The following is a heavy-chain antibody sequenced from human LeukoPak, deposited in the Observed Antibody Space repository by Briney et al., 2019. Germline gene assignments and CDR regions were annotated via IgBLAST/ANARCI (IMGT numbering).Heavy chain of an antibody. CDR1: GYTFTNYA. CDR3: ARAAYCSDRSCDTRD. CDR2: INTNTGNP. V-gene: IGHV7-4-1*02. J-gene: IGHJ4*02. Sequence: ASVTVSCKASGYTFTNYAMKRVRQAPGQGLEWMGWINTNTGNPTYAQGFTGRFVFSLDTSVSTASLEISSLKAEDTAVYYCARAAYCSDRSCDTRDWGQGTLVTVSS. D-gene: IGHD2-15*01.